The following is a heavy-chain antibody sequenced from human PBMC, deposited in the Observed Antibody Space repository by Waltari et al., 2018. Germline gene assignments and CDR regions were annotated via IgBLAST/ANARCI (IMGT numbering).Heavy chain of an antibody. D-gene: IGHD6-6*01. CDR2: IYYSGST. V-gene: IGHV4-59*08. Sequence: QVQLQESGPGLVKPSATLSLTCTVSGGSISSYYWSWIRQPPGKGLEWIGYIYYSGSTNYNPSLKSRVTISVDTSKNQFSLKLSSVTAADTAVYYCARGGRGSSSDYWGQGTLVTVSS. CDR3: ARGGRGSSSDY. CDR1: GGSISSYY. J-gene: IGHJ4*02.